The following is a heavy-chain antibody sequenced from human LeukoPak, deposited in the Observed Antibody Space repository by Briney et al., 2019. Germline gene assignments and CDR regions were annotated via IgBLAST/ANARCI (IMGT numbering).Heavy chain of an antibody. CDR2: IKQDGSEK. CDR3: ARDTRYSGLPDAFDI. J-gene: IGHJ3*02. Sequence: GGSLRLSCAASGFTFSSYWMSWVRQAPGKGLEWVANIKQDGSEKYYVDSVKGRFTISRDNAKNSLCLQMNSLRAEDTAVYYCARDTRYSGLPDAFDIWGQGTMVTVSS. V-gene: IGHV3-7*01. D-gene: IGHD1-26*01. CDR1: GFTFSSYW.